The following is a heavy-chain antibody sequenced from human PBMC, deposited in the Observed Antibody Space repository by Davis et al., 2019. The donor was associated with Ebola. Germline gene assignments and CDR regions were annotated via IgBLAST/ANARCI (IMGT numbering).Heavy chain of an antibody. CDR3: ARGINWGSYYMDV. CDR2: IIPIFGTA. J-gene: IGHJ6*03. Sequence: SVKVSCKASEGTFSGYAISWGRQAPGQGLEWMGGIIPIFGTANYAQKFQGRVTITADESTSTAYMELSSLRSEDTAVYYCARGINWGSYYMDVWGKGTTVTVSS. CDR1: EGTFSGYA. D-gene: IGHD7-27*01. V-gene: IGHV1-69*13.